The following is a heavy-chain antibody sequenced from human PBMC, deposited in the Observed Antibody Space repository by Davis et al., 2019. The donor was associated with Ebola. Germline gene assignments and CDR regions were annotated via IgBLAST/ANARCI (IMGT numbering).Heavy chain of an antibody. CDR3: ATQPAALGTDY. V-gene: IGHV3-7*01. J-gene: IGHJ4*02. CDR2: IKQDGSEK. Sequence: GESLKISCAASGFTFSKYWMSWVRQAPGKGLEWVANIKQDGSEKYYVDSVKGRFTISRDNAKNSLFLQMNNLRAEDTAVYYCATQPAALGTDYWGQGTLVTVSS. CDR1: GFTFSKYW. D-gene: IGHD6-13*01.